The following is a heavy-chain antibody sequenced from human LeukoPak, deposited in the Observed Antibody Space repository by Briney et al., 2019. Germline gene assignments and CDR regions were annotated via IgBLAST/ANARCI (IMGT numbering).Heavy chain of an antibody. CDR2: INHSGST. V-gene: IGHV4-34*01. Sequence: SETLSLTCAVYGGSFSGYHWSWIRQPPGKGLEWIGEINHSGSTNYNPSLKSRVTISVDTSKNQFSLKLSSVTAADTAVYYCARGGRGQLFIGRMDVWGQGTTVTVSS. D-gene: IGHD6-13*01. CDR1: GGSFSGYH. CDR3: ARGGRGQLFIGRMDV. J-gene: IGHJ6*02.